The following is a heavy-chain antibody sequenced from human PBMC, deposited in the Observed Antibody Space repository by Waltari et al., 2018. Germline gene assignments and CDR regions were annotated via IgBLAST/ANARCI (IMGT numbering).Heavy chain of an antibody. J-gene: IGHJ4*02. CDR3: AREIGYSGALDY. CDR2: IKNKVNSYTT. CDR1: GFNFSDHY. Sequence: EVQLVESGGGLVQPGRSLRLSCAASGFNFSDHYMDWVRQAPGKGLEWVGRIKNKVNSYTTEYAASLKGRFTISRDNSKNTVYLQMSSLRAEDTGIYYCAREIGYSGALDYWGLGDLVTVSS. V-gene: IGHV3-72*01. D-gene: IGHD2-15*01.